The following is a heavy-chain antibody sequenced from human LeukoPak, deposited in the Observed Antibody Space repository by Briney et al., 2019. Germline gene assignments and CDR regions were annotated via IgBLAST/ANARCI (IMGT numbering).Heavy chain of an antibody. CDR1: GFTFSSYA. V-gene: IGHV3-23*01. Sequence: GGSLRLSCAASGFTFSSYAMSWVRQAPEKGLEWVSAISGSGGSTYYADSVKGRFTISRDNSKNTLYLQMNSLRAEDTAVYYCAKDRTRGKLGYFDYWGQGTLVTVSS. D-gene: IGHD7-27*01. J-gene: IGHJ4*02. CDR2: ISGSGGST. CDR3: AKDRTRGKLGYFDY.